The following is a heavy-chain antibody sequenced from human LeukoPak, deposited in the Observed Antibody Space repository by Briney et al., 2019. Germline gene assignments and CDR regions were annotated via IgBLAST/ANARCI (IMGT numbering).Heavy chain of an antibody. CDR2: MNQVGSEK. Sequence: GGSLRLSCAASGFTFNNVWMMWVRQAPGKGLEWVANMNQVGSEKNYADSVRGRFTISRDNANNLLYLQMSSLRAEDTAVYSCAGGYGVDVWGQGTTVIVSS. V-gene: IGHV3-7*02. CDR1: GFTFNNVW. J-gene: IGHJ6*02. CDR3: AGGYGVDV.